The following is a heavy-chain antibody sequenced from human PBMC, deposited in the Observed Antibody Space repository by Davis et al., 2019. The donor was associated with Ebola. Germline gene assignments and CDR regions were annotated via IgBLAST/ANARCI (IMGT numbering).Heavy chain of an antibody. CDR1: GGSISSSSYY. J-gene: IGHJ3*02. V-gene: IGHV4-39*01. CDR2: IYYSGST. D-gene: IGHD4-23*01. CDR3: AREMTTVVFDAFDI. Sequence: SETLSLTCTVSGGSISSSSYYWGWIRQPPGKGLEWIGSIYYSGSTYYNPSLKSRVTISVDTSKNKFSLKLSSVTAADTAVYYCAREMTTVVFDAFDIWGQGTMVTVSS.